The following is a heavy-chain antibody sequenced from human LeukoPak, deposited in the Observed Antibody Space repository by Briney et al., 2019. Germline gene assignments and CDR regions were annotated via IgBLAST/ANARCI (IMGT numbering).Heavy chain of an antibody. CDR2: IYHSGST. CDR1: GGSISSGGYS. Sequence: PSQTLSLTCAVSGGSISSGGYSWSWIRQPPGKGLEWIGYIYHSGSTYYNPSLKSRVTISVDRSKNQFSLKLSSVTAADTAVYYCARVNPEESYYFDYWGQGTLVTVSS. D-gene: IGHD2/OR15-2a*01. J-gene: IGHJ4*02. V-gene: IGHV4-30-2*01. CDR3: ARVNPEESYYFDY.